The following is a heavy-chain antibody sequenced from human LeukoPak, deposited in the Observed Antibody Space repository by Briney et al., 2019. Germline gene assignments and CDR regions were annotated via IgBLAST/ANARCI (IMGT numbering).Heavy chain of an antibody. V-gene: IGHV3-21*01. CDR2: ISSSSSYI. Sequence: WGSLSLSCAASGFTFSSYSMNWVRQAPGKGLEWVSSISSSSSYIYYADSVKGRFTISRDNAKNSLYLQMNSLRAADTAVYYCRLTGTTGQYGFDDWGQGTLVTVSS. CDR1: GFTFSSYS. D-gene: IGHD1-7*01. J-gene: IGHJ4*02. CDR3: RLTGTTGQYGFDD.